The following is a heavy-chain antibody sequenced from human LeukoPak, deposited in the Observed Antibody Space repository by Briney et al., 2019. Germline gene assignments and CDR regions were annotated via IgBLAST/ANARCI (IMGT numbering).Heavy chain of an antibody. Sequence: PSETLSLTCAVYGGSFSGYYWSWIRQPPGKGLEWIGEINHSGSTNYNPSLKSRVTISVDTSKNQFSLELSSVTAADTAVYYCARVDTAMVHFDYWGQGTLVTVSS. CDR3: ARVDTAMVHFDY. J-gene: IGHJ4*02. CDR2: INHSGST. CDR1: GGSFSGYY. D-gene: IGHD5-18*01. V-gene: IGHV4-34*01.